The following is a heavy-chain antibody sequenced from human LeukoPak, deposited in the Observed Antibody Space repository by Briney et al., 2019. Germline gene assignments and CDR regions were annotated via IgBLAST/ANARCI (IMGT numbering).Heavy chain of an antibody. D-gene: IGHD3-10*01. J-gene: IGHJ5*02. Sequence: SETLSLTCGVSGASVSSIGYSWSWIRQPPGRGLEWIGYIYQSGSASYNPSLQSRVTISIDKSKNQFSLKLSSVTAADTAVYYCARDIGDYYGSGSYSWGQGTLVTVSS. CDR1: GASVSSIGYS. CDR3: ARDIGDYYGSGSYS. CDR2: IYQSGSA. V-gene: IGHV4-30-2*01.